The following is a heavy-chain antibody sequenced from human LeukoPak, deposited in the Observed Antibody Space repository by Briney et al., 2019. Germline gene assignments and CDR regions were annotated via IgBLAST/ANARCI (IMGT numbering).Heavy chain of an antibody. CDR1: GGSISSYY. Sequence: MPSETLSLTCTVSGGSISSYYWSWIRQPAGKGLEWIGRIYTSGSTNYNPSLKSRVTMSVDTSKNQFSLKLSSVTAADTAVYYCARGGYSYGLSYYYYYYMDVWGKGTTVTVSS. CDR3: ARGGYSYGLSYYYYYYMDV. D-gene: IGHD5-18*01. CDR2: IYTSGST. V-gene: IGHV4-4*07. J-gene: IGHJ6*03.